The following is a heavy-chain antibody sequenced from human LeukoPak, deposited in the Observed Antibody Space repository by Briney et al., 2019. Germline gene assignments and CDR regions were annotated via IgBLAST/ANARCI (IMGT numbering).Heavy chain of an antibody. CDR2: IIPILGIA. CDR1: GYTFTNYG. Sequence: SVKVSCKTSGYTFTNYGISWVQQAPGQGLEWMGRIIPILGIANYAQKFQGRVTITADKSTSTAYMELSSLRSEDTAVYYCARAGILRYFDWLLIDAFDIWGQGTMVTVSS. V-gene: IGHV1-69*04. CDR3: ARAGILRYFDWLLIDAFDI. D-gene: IGHD3-9*01. J-gene: IGHJ3*02.